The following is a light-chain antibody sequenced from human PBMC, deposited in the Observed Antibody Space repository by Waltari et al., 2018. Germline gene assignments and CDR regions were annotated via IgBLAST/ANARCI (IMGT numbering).Light chain of an antibody. V-gene: IGKV4-1*01. CDR3: QQYYSTPWT. J-gene: IGKJ1*01. CDR1: RSVLYSSNNKDY. CDR2: WAS. Sequence: DIVLTQSPDSLAVSLGERATINCQSSRSVLYSSNNKDYLAWYQQKPGQPPKLLISWASTRESGVPDRFRGSGSGTDFTLTISSLHAEDVAVYYCQQYYSTPWTFGQGTKVEIK.